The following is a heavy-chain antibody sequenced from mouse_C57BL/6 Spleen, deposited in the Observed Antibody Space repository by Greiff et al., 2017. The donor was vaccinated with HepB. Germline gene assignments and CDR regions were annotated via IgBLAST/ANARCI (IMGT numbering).Heavy chain of an antibody. J-gene: IGHJ2*01. CDR3: TTHYGSSYRVDY. CDR2: IDPEDGDT. Sequence: EVQLQESGAELVRPGASVKLSCTASGFNIKAYYMHWVKQRPEQGLEWIGRIDPEDGDTEYAPKFQGKATMTADTSSNTAYLQLSSLTSEDTAVYYCTTHYGSSYRVDYWGQGTTLTVSS. V-gene: IGHV14-1*01. CDR1: GFNIKAYY. D-gene: IGHD1-1*01.